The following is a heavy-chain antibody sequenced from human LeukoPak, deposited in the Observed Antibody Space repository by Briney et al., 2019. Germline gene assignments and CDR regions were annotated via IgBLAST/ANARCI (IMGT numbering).Heavy chain of an antibody. J-gene: IGHJ4*02. CDR3: ARGRDGYKPDFDY. CDR2: IYHSGST. D-gene: IGHD5-24*01. V-gene: IGHV4-30-2*01. CDR1: GGSISSGGYS. Sequence: SETLSLTCAVSGGSISSGGYSWSWIRQPPGKGLEWIGYIYHSGSTYYNPSLKSRVTISVDRSKNQFSLKLSSVTAADTVVYYCARGRDGYKPDFDYWGQGTLVTVSS.